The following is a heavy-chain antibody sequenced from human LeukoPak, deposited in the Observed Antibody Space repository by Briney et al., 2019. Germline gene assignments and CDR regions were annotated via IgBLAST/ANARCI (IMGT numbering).Heavy chain of an antibody. CDR3: ARVGPTQYSSSWYFDY. J-gene: IGHJ4*02. D-gene: IGHD6-13*01. Sequence: GGSLRLSCAASGFTFSSYSMNWVRQAPGKGLEWVSSISSSSSYIYYADSVKGRFTISRDNAKNSLYLQMNSLRAEDTAVYYCARVGPTQYSSSWYFDYWGQGTLVTVSS. V-gene: IGHV3-21*01. CDR1: GFTFSSYS. CDR2: ISSSSSYI.